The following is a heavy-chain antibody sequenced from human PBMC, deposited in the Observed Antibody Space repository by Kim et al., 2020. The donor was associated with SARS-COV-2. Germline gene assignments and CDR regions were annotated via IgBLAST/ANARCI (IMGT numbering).Heavy chain of an antibody. CDR1: GGSISSYY. CDR2: IYYSGST. CDR3: ARDGGRGVITTLDAFDI. D-gene: IGHD3-22*01. V-gene: IGHV4-59*01. J-gene: IGHJ3*02. Sequence: SETLSLTCTVSGGSISSYYWSWIRQPPGKGLEWIGYIYYSGSTNYNPSLKSRVTISVDTSKNQFSLKLSSVTAADTAVYYCARDGGRGVITTLDAFDIWGQGTMVTVSS.